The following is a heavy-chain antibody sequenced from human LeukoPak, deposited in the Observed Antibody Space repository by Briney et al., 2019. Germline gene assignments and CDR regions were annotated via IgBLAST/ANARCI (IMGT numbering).Heavy chain of an antibody. V-gene: IGHV3-20*04. D-gene: IGHD2-2*01. CDR2: INWNGGST. CDR1: GFTFDDYG. CDR3: ARGDCSSTSCYRFDY. Sequence: PGGCLRLSCAASGFTFDDYGMSWVRQAPGKGLEWVSGINWNGGSTGYADSVKGRFTISRDNAKNSLYLQMNSLRAEDTALYYCARGDCSSTSCYRFDYWGQGTLVTVSS. J-gene: IGHJ4*02.